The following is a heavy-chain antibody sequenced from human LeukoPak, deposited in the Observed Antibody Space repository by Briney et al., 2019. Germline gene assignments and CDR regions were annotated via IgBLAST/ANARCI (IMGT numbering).Heavy chain of an antibody. J-gene: IGHJ4*02. CDR3: ARCYFLGAAGPPPAV. V-gene: IGHV1-45*02. CDR1: GYTFTYCS. Sequence: SVKVSCKASGYTFTYCSLHWLQQAPGQGLERMRWITLYNGNTNYAKKFQGRVTITRDMSLRTAYIELSSLRSEDSAVYYCARCYFLGAAGPPPAVWGQGTLVTVSS. D-gene: IGHD6-13*01. CDR2: ITLYNGNT.